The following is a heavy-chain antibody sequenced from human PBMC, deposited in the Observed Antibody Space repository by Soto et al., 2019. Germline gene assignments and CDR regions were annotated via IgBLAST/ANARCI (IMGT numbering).Heavy chain of an antibody. CDR1: GFPSITYN. D-gene: IGHD2-8*01. CDR2: ITSSSSNI. Sequence: EVQLVESGEGLFKPGGSRGLSGAASGFPSITYNRIWVRQAPGKGLEWVSSITSSSSNIYYADSVKGRFTISRDNAKNSLYLQMNSLRAEDTAVYYCGLYDALFFDSRGQGTLVTVSS. V-gene: IGHV3-21*01. J-gene: IGHJ4*02. CDR3: GLYDALFFDS.